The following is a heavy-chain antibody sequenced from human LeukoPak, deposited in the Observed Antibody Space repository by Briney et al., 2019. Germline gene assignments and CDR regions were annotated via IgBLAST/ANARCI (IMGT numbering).Heavy chain of an antibody. V-gene: IGHV3-7*01. J-gene: IGHJ6*03. CDR1: GFTFSSYW. CDR3: AREGCSGGSCYDYMDV. D-gene: IGHD2-15*01. Sequence: GGSLRLSCAASGFTFSSYWMSWVRQAPGKGLEWVANIKQDGSERYYVDSVKGRFTISRDNAKNSLYLQMNSLRAEDTAVYYCAREGCSGGSCYDYMDVWGKGTTVTVSS. CDR2: IKQDGSER.